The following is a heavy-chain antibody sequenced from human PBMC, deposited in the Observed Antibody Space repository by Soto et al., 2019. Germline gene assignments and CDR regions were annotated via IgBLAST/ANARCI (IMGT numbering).Heavy chain of an antibody. CDR3: ARDGGNLYYYDSSGREYFQH. CDR1: GGSISSGDYY. D-gene: IGHD3-22*01. J-gene: IGHJ1*01. CDR2: IYYSGST. V-gene: IGHV4-30-4*01. Sequence: PSETLSLTCTVSGGSISSGDYYWSWIRQPPGKGLEWIGYIYYSGSTYYNPSLKSRVTISVDTSKNQFSLKLSSVTAADTAVYYCARDGGNLYYYDSSGREYFQHWGQGTLVTVSS.